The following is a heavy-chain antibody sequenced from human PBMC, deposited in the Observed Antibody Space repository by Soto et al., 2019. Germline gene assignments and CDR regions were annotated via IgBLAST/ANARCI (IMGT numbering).Heavy chain of an antibody. CDR2: INHSGST. V-gene: IGHV4-34*01. J-gene: IGHJ4*02. Sequence: PSETLSLTCAVYGGSFSGYYWSWIRQPPGKGLEWIGEINHSGSTNYNPSLKSRVTISVDTSKNQFSLKLSSVTAADTAVYYCARGRSNCSGGSCYFSIDYWGQGTLVTVSS. D-gene: IGHD2-15*01. CDR1: GGSFSGYY. CDR3: ARGRSNCSGGSCYFSIDY.